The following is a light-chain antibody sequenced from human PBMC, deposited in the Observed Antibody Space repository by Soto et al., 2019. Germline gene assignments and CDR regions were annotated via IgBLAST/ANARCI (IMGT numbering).Light chain of an antibody. J-gene: IGLJ1*01. CDR1: TGAVTSGHY. V-gene: IGLV7-46*01. Sequence: QAVVTQEPSLTVSPGGTVTVTCGSSTGAVTSGHYPYWFQQKPGQAPRTLIYDTSNKHSWTPARFSGSLLGGKAAPTLSGAQPEDEAEYYCLLSYSGALDVFGTGTKVTVL. CDR2: DTS. CDR3: LLSYSGALDV.